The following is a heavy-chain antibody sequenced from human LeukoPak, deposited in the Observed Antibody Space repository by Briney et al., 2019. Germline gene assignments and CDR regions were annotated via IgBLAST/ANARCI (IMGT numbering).Heavy chain of an antibody. Sequence: GGSLRLSCAASGFTFSSYQMKWVREAPGKGLGGVSYISSSGNTLYYADSVKCRFTISRDNDKNSLYLEMNSLRAEDTAVYYCARDSGSSPLDYWGQGTLVTVSS. D-gene: IGHD1-26*01. V-gene: IGHV3-48*03. J-gene: IGHJ4*02. CDR2: ISSSGNTL. CDR1: GFTFSSYQ. CDR3: ARDSGSSPLDY.